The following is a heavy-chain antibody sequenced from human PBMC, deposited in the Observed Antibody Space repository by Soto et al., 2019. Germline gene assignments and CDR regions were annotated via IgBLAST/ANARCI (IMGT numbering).Heavy chain of an antibody. CDR1: GASIITDNYF. CDR3: ARRRASDYGGNHHPYYFDR. D-gene: IGHD4-17*01. CDR2: ISYSGRT. Sequence: SETLSLTCTVSGASIITDNYFWVWIRQSPRRGLELIGSISYSGRTYDNPSLQSRVTISIDASKNQFSLKLTSVTTADTAVYYCARRRASDYGGNHHPYYFDRWGQGAVVTVSS. J-gene: IGHJ4*02. V-gene: IGHV4-39*01.